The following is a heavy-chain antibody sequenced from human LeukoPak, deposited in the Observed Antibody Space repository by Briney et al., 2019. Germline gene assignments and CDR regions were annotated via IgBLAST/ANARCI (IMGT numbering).Heavy chain of an antibody. D-gene: IGHD2-2*01. CDR2: ISGSGGSS. J-gene: IGHJ4*02. CDR1: GFTFSSYG. CDR3: AKDNPGYCSSTSCN. V-gene: IGHV3-23*01. Sequence: GGSLRLSCAASGFTFSSYGMSWVRQAPGKGLEWVSTISGSGGSSYYADSVKGRFTISRDNSKNTLYLQMNSLRAEDTAVYYCAKDNPGYCSSTSCNWGQGILVTVSS.